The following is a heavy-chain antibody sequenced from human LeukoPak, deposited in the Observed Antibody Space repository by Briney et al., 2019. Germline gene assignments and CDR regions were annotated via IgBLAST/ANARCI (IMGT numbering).Heavy chain of an antibody. J-gene: IGHJ6*03. CDR3: ASLDPHLYYMDV. V-gene: IGHV4-59*01. CDR2: IYYSGST. CDR1: GGSISSYY. Sequence: PSETLSLTCTVSGGSISSYYWSWIRQPPGKGLEWIGYIYYSGSTNYNPSLKSRVTISVDTSKNQFSLKLSSVTAADTAVYYCASLDPHLYYMDVWGKGTTVTVSS.